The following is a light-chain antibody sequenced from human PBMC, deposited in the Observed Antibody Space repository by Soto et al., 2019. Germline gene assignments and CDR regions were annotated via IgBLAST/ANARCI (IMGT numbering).Light chain of an antibody. Sequence: DIQMTQSPSTLSASVGDRVTITCRASQSISNWLAWYQQKPGKAPKLLIYDVSSFEIGVPSRFSGSGSGTEFTLSISSLQTGDCAAYYCQQYNSYPLTFGGGTKVEI. CDR2: DVS. J-gene: IGKJ4*01. V-gene: IGKV1-5*01. CDR1: QSISNW. CDR3: QQYNSYPLT.